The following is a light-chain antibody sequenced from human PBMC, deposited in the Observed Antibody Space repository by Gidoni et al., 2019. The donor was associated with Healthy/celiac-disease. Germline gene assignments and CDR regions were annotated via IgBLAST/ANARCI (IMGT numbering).Light chain of an antibody. CDR3: SSYAGSNNLGV. J-gene: IGLJ1*01. V-gene: IGLV2-8*01. CDR1: SSDVGGYNY. Sequence: QSALTQPPSASGSPGQSVPIPCTGTSSDVGGYNYVSWYQQHPGKAPKLMIYEVSKRPSGVPDRFSGSKSGNTASLTVPGLQAEDEADYYCSSYAGSNNLGVFGTGTKVTVL. CDR2: EVS.